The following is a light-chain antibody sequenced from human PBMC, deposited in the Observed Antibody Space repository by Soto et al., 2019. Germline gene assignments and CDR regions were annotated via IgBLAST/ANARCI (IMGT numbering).Light chain of an antibody. Sequence: QSVLTQPRSVSGSPGQSVTISCTGTSSDVGGYNFVSWYQQHPGKAPKLMIYDVNKRPSGVPGRFSGSKSGNKASLTISGLQAEDEADYYCCSYAGTYTHYVFGTGTKVTVL. V-gene: IGLV2-11*01. CDR2: DVN. J-gene: IGLJ1*01. CDR1: SSDVGGYNF. CDR3: CSYAGTYTHYV.